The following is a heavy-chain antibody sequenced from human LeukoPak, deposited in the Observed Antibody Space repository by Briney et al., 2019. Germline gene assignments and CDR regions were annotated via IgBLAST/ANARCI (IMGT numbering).Heavy chain of an antibody. CDR2: IIPIFGTT. Sequence: SVTVSCTASGGTFSSYAISWVRQAPGQGLEWMGGIIPIFGTTNYAQKFQGRVTITADESTSTAYMELSSLRSEDTAVYYCARAPTSGDFDYWGQGTLVTVSS. V-gene: IGHV1-69*01. CDR3: ARAPTSGDFDY. D-gene: IGHD3-10*01. CDR1: GGTFSSYA. J-gene: IGHJ4*02.